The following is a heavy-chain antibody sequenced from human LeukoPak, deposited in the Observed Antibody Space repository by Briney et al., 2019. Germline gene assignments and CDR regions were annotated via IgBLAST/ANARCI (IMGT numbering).Heavy chain of an antibody. CDR2: VNHSGYT. CDR1: GTSVSSYY. Sequence: PSETLSLTCAVSGTSVSSYYWSWIRQPPGKGLEWIGEVNHSGYTNDNPSLKSRVTISVDTPKNQFSLRLRSVTAADTGVYFCARMTTGHDFWGKGTLVTVSS. V-gene: IGHV4-34*01. J-gene: IGHJ4*02. D-gene: IGHD4-17*01. CDR3: ARMTTGHDF.